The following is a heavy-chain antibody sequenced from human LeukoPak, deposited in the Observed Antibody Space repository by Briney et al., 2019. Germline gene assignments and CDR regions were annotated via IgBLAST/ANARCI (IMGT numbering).Heavy chain of an antibody. CDR1: GGSISSYY. D-gene: IGHD5-18*01. Sequence: SETLSLTCTVSGGSISSYYWSWIRQPPGKGLEWIGYIYYSGSTNYNPSLKSRVTISVDTSKNQFSLKLRPVTAADVAVYYCAASSYSYGGRIWFDPWGQGTLVTVSS. V-gene: IGHV4-59*01. J-gene: IGHJ5*02. CDR3: AASSYSYGGRIWFDP. CDR2: IYYSGST.